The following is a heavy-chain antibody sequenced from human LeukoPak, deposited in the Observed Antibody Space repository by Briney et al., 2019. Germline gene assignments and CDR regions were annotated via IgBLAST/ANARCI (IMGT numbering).Heavy chain of an antibody. CDR2: ISSSSSYI. J-gene: IGHJ4*02. CDR3: AKDQGYYDTSGYYYFDY. V-gene: IGHV3-21*01. CDR1: GFTFSSYS. D-gene: IGHD3-22*01. Sequence: GGSLRLSCAASGFTFSSYSMNWVRQAPGKGLEWVSSISSSSSYIYYADSVKGRFTISRDNAKNSLYLQMNSLRAEDTAVYYCAKDQGYYDTSGYYYFDYLGQGTLVTVSS.